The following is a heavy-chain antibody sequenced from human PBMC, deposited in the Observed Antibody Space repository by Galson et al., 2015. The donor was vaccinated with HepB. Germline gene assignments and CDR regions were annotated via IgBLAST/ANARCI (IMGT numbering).Heavy chain of an antibody. CDR3: ATIHVADDYGGNYMFPSWFDP. V-gene: IGHV1-24*01. CDR2: FDPEDGET. Sequence: SVKVSCKVSGYTLTELSMHWVRQAPGKGLEWMGGFDPEDGETIYAQKFQGRATMTEDTSTDTAYMELSSLRSEDTAVYYCATIHVADDYGGNYMFPSWFDPWGQGTLVTVSS. J-gene: IGHJ5*02. CDR1: GYTLTELS. D-gene: IGHD4-23*01.